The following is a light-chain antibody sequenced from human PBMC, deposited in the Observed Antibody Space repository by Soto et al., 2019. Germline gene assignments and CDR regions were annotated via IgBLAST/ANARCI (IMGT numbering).Light chain of an antibody. Sequence: QSALTQPASVSGSPGQSITISCTGTSSDVGGYNYVSWYQQYPGKAPKLMIHDVSNRPSGVSNRFSGSKSGNTASLTISGLQAADEADYYCSSYTSSREKVFGTGTKLTVL. CDR3: SSYTSSREKV. CDR1: SSDVGGYNY. V-gene: IGLV2-14*01. J-gene: IGLJ1*01. CDR2: DVS.